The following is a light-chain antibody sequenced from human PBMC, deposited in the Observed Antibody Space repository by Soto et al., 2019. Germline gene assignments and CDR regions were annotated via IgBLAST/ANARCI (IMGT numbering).Light chain of an antibody. V-gene: IGLV2-23*01. CDR3: CSYAGSVV. CDR2: EGS. J-gene: IGLJ2*01. Sequence: QSALTQPASVSGSPGQSITISCTGTSSDVGSYNLVSWYQQHPGKAPKLMIYEGSKRPSGVSNLFSGSKSGNTASLTISGLQAEDEADYYCCSYAGSVVFGGGTKVTVL. CDR1: SSDVGSYNL.